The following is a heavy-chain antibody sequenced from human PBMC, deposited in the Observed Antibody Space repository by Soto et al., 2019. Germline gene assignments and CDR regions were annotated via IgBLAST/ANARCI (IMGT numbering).Heavy chain of an antibody. J-gene: IGHJ3*01. CDR1: GFTFSSHG. CDR2: ISYDGSNK. Sequence: QVQLVESGGGVVQPGRSLRLSCAASGFTFSSHGMHWVRQAPGKGLEWVAVISYDGSNKFYADSVKGRFTISRDNSKNTLVLQMNSLRGDDTAVYYCAKTNVEWLSDAAFDLWGQGTSVTVSS. CDR3: AKTNVEWLSDAAFDL. V-gene: IGHV3-30*18. D-gene: IGHD3-3*01.